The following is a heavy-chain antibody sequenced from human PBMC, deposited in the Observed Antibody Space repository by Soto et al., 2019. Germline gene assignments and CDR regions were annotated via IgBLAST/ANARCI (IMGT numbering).Heavy chain of an antibody. Sequence: QLQLQESGSGLVKPSQTLSLTCAVSGGSISSGGYSWSWIRQPPGKGLAWIGYIYHSGSTYYNPSLKSRVTISVDRSKDQFSLKLSSLTAADTAVYYCARGYDFWSGTFDYWGQGTLVTVSS. J-gene: IGHJ4*02. CDR1: GGSISSGGYS. CDR3: ARGYDFWSGTFDY. CDR2: IYHSGST. D-gene: IGHD3-3*01. V-gene: IGHV4-30-2*01.